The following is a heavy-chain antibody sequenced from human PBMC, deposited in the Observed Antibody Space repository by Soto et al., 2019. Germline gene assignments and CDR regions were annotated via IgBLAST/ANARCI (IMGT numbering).Heavy chain of an antibody. CDR2: IYYSGST. CDR1: GGSISSYY. D-gene: IGHD1-26*01. Sequence: SETLSLTCTVSGGSISSYYWSWIRQPPGKGLEWIGYIYYSGSTNYNPSLKSRVTISVDTSKNQFSLKLSSVTAADTAVYYCARGANGIDYWGQGTLVTVSS. V-gene: IGHV4-59*08. J-gene: IGHJ4*02. CDR3: ARGANGIDY.